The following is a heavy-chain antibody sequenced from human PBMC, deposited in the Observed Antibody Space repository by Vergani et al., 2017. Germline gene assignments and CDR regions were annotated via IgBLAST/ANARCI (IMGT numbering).Heavy chain of an antibody. Sequence: QVQLQESGPGLVKPSQTLSLTCTVSGASMSSVGYYSTWIRQSAGKRLEWIGDILGSGTANYNPSFQGRVSMSVATSKNHFALTLSSVNATETAVYYCARGRRAAGYSGPDSWGQGTRVTLSS. V-gene: IGHV4-61*02. D-gene: IGHD6-13*01. CDR1: GASMSSVGYY. CDR3: ARGRRAAGYSGPDS. CDR2: ILGSGTA. J-gene: IGHJ4*02.